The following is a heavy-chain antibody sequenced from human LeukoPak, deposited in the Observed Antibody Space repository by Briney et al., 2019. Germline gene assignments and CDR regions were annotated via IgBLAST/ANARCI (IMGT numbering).Heavy chain of an antibody. Sequence: ASVKVSCMASGYTFTGYHLRWVRQAPGQGLEWMGWINPNNGGTYYAQTFQGRVTMTRDTSISTAYMEVSRLRSDDTAIYYCARHVAASVWFDPWGQGTLVTVSS. CDR3: ARHVAASVWFDP. V-gene: IGHV1-2*02. CDR1: GYTFTGYH. CDR2: INPNNGGT. J-gene: IGHJ5*02. D-gene: IGHD2-21*01.